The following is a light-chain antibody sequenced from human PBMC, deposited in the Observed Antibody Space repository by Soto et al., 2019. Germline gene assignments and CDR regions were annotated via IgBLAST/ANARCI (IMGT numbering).Light chain of an antibody. J-gene: IGKJ4*01. V-gene: IGKV3-20*01. CDR3: MEYGRARGYA. Sequence: QCTGTLWLSPGERATLSCRASRSVTNNQLAWFRQRPGQAPRLLIWGVFNRATGIPDRFSVSGSGTDFTLTISRLEREYFALYYCMEYGRARGYALGAGTKVDIK. CDR1: RSVTNNQ. CDR2: GVF.